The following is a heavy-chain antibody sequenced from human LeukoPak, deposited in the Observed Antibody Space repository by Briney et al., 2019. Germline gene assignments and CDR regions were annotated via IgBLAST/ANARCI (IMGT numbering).Heavy chain of an antibody. D-gene: IGHD3-22*01. CDR3: ARDGDYYDSPFRWFDP. CDR1: GFTFISYG. CDR2: IWYDGSNK. V-gene: IGHV3-33*08. Sequence: GMSLRLSCAASGFTFISYGMHWVRQAPGKGLEWVAVIWYDGSNKYYADSVKGRFTISRDNSKNTLYLQMNSLRAEDTAVYYCARDGDYYDSPFRWFDPWGQGTLVTVSS. J-gene: IGHJ5*02.